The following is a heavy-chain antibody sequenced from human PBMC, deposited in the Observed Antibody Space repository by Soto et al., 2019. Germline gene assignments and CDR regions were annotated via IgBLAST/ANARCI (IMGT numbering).Heavy chain of an antibody. D-gene: IGHD3-22*01. CDR3: AKDRHRSGSPHLFDY. V-gene: IGHV3-48*01. J-gene: IGHJ4*02. Sequence: PGGSLRLSCAASGFTFSSYSMNWVRQAPWKGQEWVSYISSNSGTMYYADSVKGRFTISRDNAKNSLYLQMNSLRAEDTAVYYCAKDRHRSGSPHLFDYWGQGTLVTVSS. CDR1: GFTFSSYS. CDR2: ISSNSGTM.